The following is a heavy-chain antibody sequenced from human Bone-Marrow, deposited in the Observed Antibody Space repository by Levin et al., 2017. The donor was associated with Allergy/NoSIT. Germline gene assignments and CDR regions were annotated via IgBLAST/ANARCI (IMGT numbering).Heavy chain of an antibody. D-gene: IGHD6-6*01. J-gene: IGHJ4*02. CDR3: ARDGQGHSSSPY. V-gene: IGHV3-66*01. Sequence: GESLKISCAASGFSVSNNFLNWVRQVPGKGLEWVSLIYSGGSTPYAASLKGGFTISRDNSRNTLFLQMNSLRVEDTAVYYCARDGQGHSSSPYWGQGTLVTVSS. CDR1: GFSVSNNF. CDR2: IYSGGST.